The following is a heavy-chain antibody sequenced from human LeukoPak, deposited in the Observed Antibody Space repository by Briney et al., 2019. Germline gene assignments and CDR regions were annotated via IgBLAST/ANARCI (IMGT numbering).Heavy chain of an antibody. Sequence: SGGSLRLSCAASGFTVSSNYMSWVRQAPGKGLEWVSVIYSGGSTYYADSVKGRFTISRDNSKNTLYLQMNSLRAEDTAVYYCARDQAHYYGSGSSRYYYYYGMDVWGQGTTVTVSS. V-gene: IGHV3-53*01. CDR2: IYSGGST. D-gene: IGHD3-10*01. J-gene: IGHJ6*02. CDR3: ARDQAHYYGSGSSRYYYYYGMDV. CDR1: GFTVSSNY.